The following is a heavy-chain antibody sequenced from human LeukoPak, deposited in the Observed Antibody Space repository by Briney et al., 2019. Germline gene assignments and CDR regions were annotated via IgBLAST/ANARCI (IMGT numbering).Heavy chain of an antibody. CDR3: ARDYSRGDPDY. Sequence: ASVKVSCKASGYTFTRYGISWVRQAPGQGLEWMGWVSVYNGNTNYTQKVQGRVTMTTETSTSTAFMELRSLKSDDTAVYYCARDYSRGDPDYWGQGTLVTVSS. J-gene: IGHJ4*02. CDR2: VSVYNGNT. V-gene: IGHV1-18*01. D-gene: IGHD3-22*01. CDR1: GYTFTRYG.